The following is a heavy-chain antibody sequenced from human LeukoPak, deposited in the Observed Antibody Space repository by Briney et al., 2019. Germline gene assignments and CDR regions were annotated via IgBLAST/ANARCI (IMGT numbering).Heavy chain of an antibody. CDR2: IYYSGGT. J-gene: IGHJ4*02. Sequence: SETLSLTCTVSGGSISSYYWSWIRQPPGKGLEWIGYIYYSGGTNYNPSFKSRVTISIDTSKNQFSLKLSSVTAADTAVYYCAAESERWLVRSWGQGTLVTVSS. CDR1: GGSISSYY. V-gene: IGHV4-59*01. CDR3: AAESERWLVRS. D-gene: IGHD6-19*01.